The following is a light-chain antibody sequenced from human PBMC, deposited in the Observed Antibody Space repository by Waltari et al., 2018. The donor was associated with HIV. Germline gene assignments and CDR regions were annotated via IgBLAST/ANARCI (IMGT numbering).Light chain of an antibody. V-gene: IGLV3-1*01. J-gene: IGLJ2*01. CDR3: QAWDTRNVV. Sequence: SYELTQPPSVSVSPGQTASITCSGDKLADKNAYWYQQKPGQSPVLIIYQVTKRPSGIPERFSGSNSGNTATLTISGTQAMDEADYYCQAWDTRNVVFGGGTKLTVL. CDR2: QVT. CDR1: KLADKN.